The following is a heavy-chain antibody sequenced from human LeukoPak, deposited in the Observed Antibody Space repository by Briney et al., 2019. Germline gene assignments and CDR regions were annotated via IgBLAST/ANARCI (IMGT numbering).Heavy chain of an antibody. CDR1: GGSISNYY. J-gene: IGHJ5*02. V-gene: IGHV4-4*07. CDR2: IYAGGTA. Sequence: PSQTLSLTCTVSGGSISNYYWSWIRQPAGKGLEWIGRIYAGGTASYNPSLKSRVTMSADMSKNQLSLKLTSVTAADTAVYYCARQFGSGSYYNPWGQGTLVTVSS. D-gene: IGHD3-10*01. CDR3: ARQFGSGSYYNP.